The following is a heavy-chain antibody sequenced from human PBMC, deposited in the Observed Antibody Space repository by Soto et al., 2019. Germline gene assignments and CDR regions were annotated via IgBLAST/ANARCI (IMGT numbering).Heavy chain of an antibody. V-gene: IGHV3-23*01. Sequence: EVQLLESGGGLVQPGGSLRLSCAVSGFRYSTYGVTWVRQAPGKGLEWVSGVSSGSGTTHYKDSVRGRFTVTGDNSKNTVYLEMNSLRLEDTAVYYCTRWNGYADYWGQGTLVTVSS. J-gene: IGHJ4*02. CDR2: VSSGSGTT. CDR3: TRWNGYADY. CDR1: GFRYSTYG. D-gene: IGHD1-1*01.